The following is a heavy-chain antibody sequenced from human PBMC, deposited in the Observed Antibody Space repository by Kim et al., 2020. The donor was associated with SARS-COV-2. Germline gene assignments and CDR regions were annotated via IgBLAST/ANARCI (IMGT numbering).Heavy chain of an antibody. V-gene: IGHV3-23*01. CDR2: ISGSGGST. CDR3: AKVTRYSYVLLANDY. J-gene: IGHJ4*02. D-gene: IGHD5-12*01. CDR1: GFTFSSYA. Sequence: GGSLRLSCAASGFTFSSYAMTWVRQAPGKGLEWVSAISGSGGSTYYADSVKGRFTISRDNSKNTLYLQMNSLRAEDTAVYYCAKVTRYSYVLLANDYWGQGTLVTVSS.